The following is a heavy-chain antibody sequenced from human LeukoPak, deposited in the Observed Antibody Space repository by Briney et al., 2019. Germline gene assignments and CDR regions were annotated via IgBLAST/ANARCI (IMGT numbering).Heavy chain of an antibody. V-gene: IGHV3-74*01. D-gene: IGHD2-2*01. Sequence: GGSLRLSCAASGFTFSSYWMHWVRQAPGKGLVWVSRINTDGSSTSYADSVKGRFTISRDNAKNTLYLQMNSLRAEDTAVYYCARVLSKIQPLRHWGQGTLVTVSS. CDR2: INTDGSST. CDR3: ARVLSKIQPLRH. J-gene: IGHJ1*01. CDR1: GFTFSSYW.